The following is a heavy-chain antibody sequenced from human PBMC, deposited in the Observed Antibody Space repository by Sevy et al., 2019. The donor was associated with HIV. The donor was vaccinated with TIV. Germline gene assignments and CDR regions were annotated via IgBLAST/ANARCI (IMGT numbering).Heavy chain of an antibody. V-gene: IGHV3-23*01. Sequence: GGSLRLSCAASGFIFSSYVMSWVRQAPGKGLEWVSTISGSGGCTYYADSVKGRFTISRDNSKNTLDMQMNSMRAEDTAVYYCEAIATAGRDYWGQGTLVTVSS. J-gene: IGHJ4*02. CDR1: GFIFSSYV. D-gene: IGHD6-13*01. CDR3: EAIATAGRDY. CDR2: ISGSGGCT.